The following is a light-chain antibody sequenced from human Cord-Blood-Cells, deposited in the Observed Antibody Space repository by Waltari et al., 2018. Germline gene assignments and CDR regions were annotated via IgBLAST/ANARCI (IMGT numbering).Light chain of an antibody. CDR3: QQRSNWPPIT. V-gene: IGKV3-11*01. CDR1: QRVSSY. J-gene: IGKJ5*01. Sequence: DIVLTQSPATLSSTPGERDTLSCRARQRVSSYLAGYQQKPGQAPRLLIYDASTRATGIPARFSGSGSGTDFTLTISSLEPEDFAVYYCQQRSNWPPITFGQGTRLEIK. CDR2: DAS.